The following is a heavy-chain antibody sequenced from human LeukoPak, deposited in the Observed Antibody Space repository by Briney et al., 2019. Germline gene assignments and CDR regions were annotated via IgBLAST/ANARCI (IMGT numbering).Heavy chain of an antibody. V-gene: IGHV4-31*02. CDR2: IYYSGST. J-gene: IGHJ4*02. CDR3: ARGARITMVRGVIITDYFDY. D-gene: IGHD3-10*01. CDR1: GFTFSSYA. Sequence: LRLSCAASGFTFSSYAMSWVRQAPGKGLEWIGYIYYSGSTYYNPSLKSRVTISVDTSKNQFSLKLSSVTAADTAVYYCARGARITMVRGVIITDYFDYWGQGTLVTVSS.